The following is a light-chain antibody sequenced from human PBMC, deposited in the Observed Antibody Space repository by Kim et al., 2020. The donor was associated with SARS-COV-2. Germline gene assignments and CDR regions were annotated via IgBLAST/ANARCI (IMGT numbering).Light chain of an antibody. J-gene: IGLJ2*01. V-gene: IGLV3-19*01. CDR2: GKN. Sequence: SSELTQDPAVSVALGQTVRITCQGDSLRSYYASWYQQKPGQAPVLVIYGKNNRPSGIPDRFSGSSSGNTASLTLTGAQAEDEADYYCNSLDSSGNLVVFG. CDR3: NSLDSSGNLVV. CDR1: SLRSYY.